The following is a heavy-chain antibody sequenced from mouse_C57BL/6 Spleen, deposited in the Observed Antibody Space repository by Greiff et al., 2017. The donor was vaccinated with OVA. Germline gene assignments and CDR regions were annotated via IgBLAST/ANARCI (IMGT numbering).Heavy chain of an antibody. Sequence: VQLQQSGPELVKPGASVKISCKASGYTFTDYYMNWVKQSHGKSLEWIGDINPNNGGTSYNQKFKGKATLTVDKSSSTAYMELRSLTSEDSAVYYCARGGAYYSNWYYFDYWGQGTTLTVSS. CDR3: ARGGAYYSNWYYFDY. CDR1: GYTFTDYY. V-gene: IGHV1-26*01. J-gene: IGHJ2*01. CDR2: INPNNGGT. D-gene: IGHD2-5*01.